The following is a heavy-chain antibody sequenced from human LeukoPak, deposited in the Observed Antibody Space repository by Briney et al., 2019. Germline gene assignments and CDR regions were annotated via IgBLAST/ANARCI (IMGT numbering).Heavy chain of an antibody. CDR2: IKSKTDGGTT. D-gene: IGHD3-10*01. V-gene: IGHV3-15*01. CDR3: TTDWQITMVRGVINLDY. CDR1: GFTFSNAW. J-gene: IGHJ4*02. Sequence: GGSLRLSCAASGFTFSNAWMSWVRQAPGKGLEWVARIKSKTDGGTTDYAAPVKGRFTISRDDSKNTLYLQMNSLKTEDTAVYYCTTDWQITMVRGVINLDYWGQGTLVTVSS.